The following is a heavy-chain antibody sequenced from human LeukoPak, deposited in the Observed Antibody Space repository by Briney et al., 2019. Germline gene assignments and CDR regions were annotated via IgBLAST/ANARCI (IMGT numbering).Heavy chain of an antibody. CDR1: GYTFDSYG. D-gene: IGHD2-21*01. CDR2: ITAYKGNM. V-gene: IGHV1-18*01. Sequence: ASVKVSCKASGYTFDSYGISWVRQAPGQGLEWMGWITAYKGNMKYAQKLQGRVTMTTDTSTSTVYMELRSLRSDDTAVYYCARGGATPAIASWGQGPLVTVPS. CDR3: ARGGATPAIAS. J-gene: IGHJ4*02.